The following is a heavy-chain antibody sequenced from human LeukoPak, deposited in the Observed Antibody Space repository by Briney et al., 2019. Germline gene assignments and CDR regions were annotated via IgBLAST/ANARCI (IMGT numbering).Heavy chain of an antibody. CDR1: GYDFINYG. V-gene: IGHV1-18*01. J-gene: IGHJ4*02. CDR3: ARGGPFPSSSSSREYYLDY. CDR2: RSIYNGNT. D-gene: IGHD6-6*01. Sequence: ASVKVSCKASGYDFINYGIRWVRQAPGQGLEWMGWRSIYNGNTDYRLQGRVTMTTDTSTSTAYMELRSLRSDDTAVYYCARGGPFPSSSSSREYYLDYWGQGTLVTVSS.